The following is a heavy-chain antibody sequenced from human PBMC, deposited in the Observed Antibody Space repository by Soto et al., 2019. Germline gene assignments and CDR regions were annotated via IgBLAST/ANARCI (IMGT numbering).Heavy chain of an antibody. CDR3: AHTIVVVPTAHDAFDV. CDR2: LYWDDDK. CDR1: GFSLSSIGVG. V-gene: IGHV2-5*02. Sequence: QITLKESGPTLVKPTQTLTLTCTFSGFSLSSIGVGVGWIRQPPGKALEWLGILYWDDDKHYSPSLKSRISIAKDTSQDHVVLTLTNMDPVDTATYCCAHTIVVVPTAHDAFDVWGQGTMVTVSS. J-gene: IGHJ3*01. D-gene: IGHD2-2*01.